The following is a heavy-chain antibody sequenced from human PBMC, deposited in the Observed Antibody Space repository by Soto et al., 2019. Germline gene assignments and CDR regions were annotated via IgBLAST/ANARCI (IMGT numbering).Heavy chain of an antibody. CDR2: IIPIFGTA. J-gene: IGHJ4*02. V-gene: IGHV1-69*01. CDR3: ARSGRGSGSYYVPRFDY. CDR1: GGTFSSYA. D-gene: IGHD1-26*01. Sequence: QVQLVQSGAEVKKPGSSVKVSCKASGGTFSSYAISWVRQAPGQGLEWMGGIIPIFGTANYAQKFQGRVTITAADSTSKDYIELSSLSSVATAVYYCARSGRGSGSYYVPRFDYWGQGTLVTVSS.